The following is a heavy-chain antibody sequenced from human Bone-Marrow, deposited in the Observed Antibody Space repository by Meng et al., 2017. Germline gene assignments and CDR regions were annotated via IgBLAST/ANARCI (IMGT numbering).Heavy chain of an antibody. CDR1: GFSFSSYA. Sequence: GESLKISCAASGFSFSSYAMSWVRHAPGKGLEWVSALSGGGFTTYYADSVKGRFAISRHNSKNTLYLQMNSLRADDTAVYYCARAGGSSFYYDSSGYRYYFDYWGQGTLVTVSS. J-gene: IGHJ4*02. D-gene: IGHD3-22*01. V-gene: IGHV3-23*01. CDR3: ARAGGSSFYYDSSGYRYYFDY. CDR2: LSGGGFTT.